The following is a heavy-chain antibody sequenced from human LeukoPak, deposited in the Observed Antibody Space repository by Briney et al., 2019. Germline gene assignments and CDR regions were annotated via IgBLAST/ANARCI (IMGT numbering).Heavy chain of an antibody. J-gene: IGHJ3*02. V-gene: IGHV4-59*08. CDR1: GHSINRYY. CDR3: ARRDRCGWYPFDI. D-gene: IGHD6-19*01. Sequence: SETLSLTCTVSGHSINRYYWSWLRHPPGKGLECIGYIYYSGSTNYNPSRKSRVTISLDTSKKQFSLKLSSVTAADTDVYYCARRDRCGWYPFDIWGQGAMVTVSS. CDR2: IYYSGST.